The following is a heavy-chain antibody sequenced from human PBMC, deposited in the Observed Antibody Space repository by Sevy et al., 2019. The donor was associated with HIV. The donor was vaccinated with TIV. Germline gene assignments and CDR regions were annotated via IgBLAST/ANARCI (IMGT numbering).Heavy chain of an antibody. J-gene: IGHJ4*02. D-gene: IGHD2-2*01. CDR3: AKSEWGNIGFCTRSSCYPFDY. CDR1: GFTFTSYA. V-gene: IGHV3-23*01. CDR2: ISGNHGTP. Sequence: GGSLRLSCAASGFTFTSYAMSWVRQAPGKGLEWVSSISGNHGTPYYADSVKGRFTISRDNSKNTLYLQMSSLRAEDTAVYYCAKSEWGNIGFCTRSSCYPFDYWGQGTLVTVSS.